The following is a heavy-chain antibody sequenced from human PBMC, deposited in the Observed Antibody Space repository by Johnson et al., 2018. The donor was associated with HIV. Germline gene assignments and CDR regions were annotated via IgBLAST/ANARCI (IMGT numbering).Heavy chain of an antibody. Sequence: QVQLVESGGGVVQPGRSLRLSCAASGLTFSRYAMHWVRQAPGKGLEWVAVISYDGSNKYHAGSVKGRFSISRDNSKNTLYLQMNSLRAEDTAVYYCARVRVKRVSSYSWYGGAFDIWGLGTMVIVSS. V-gene: IGHV3-30-3*01. D-gene: IGHD6-13*01. CDR1: GLTFSRYA. CDR3: ARVRVKRVSSYSWYGGAFDI. J-gene: IGHJ3*02. CDR2: ISYDGSNK.